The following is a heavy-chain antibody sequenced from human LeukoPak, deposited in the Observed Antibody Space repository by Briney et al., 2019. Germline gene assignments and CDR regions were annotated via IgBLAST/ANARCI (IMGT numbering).Heavy chain of an antibody. D-gene: IGHD2-2*01. CDR3: ATLGYCSSTSCYALDY. Sequence: GGSLRLSCAASGFTFDDYGMSWVRQAPGKGLEWVSGINWNGGSTGYADSVKGRFTISRDNAKSSLYLQMNSLRAEDTALYYCATLGYCSSTSCYALDYWGQGTLVTVSS. CDR1: GFTFDDYG. J-gene: IGHJ4*02. CDR2: INWNGGST. V-gene: IGHV3-20*04.